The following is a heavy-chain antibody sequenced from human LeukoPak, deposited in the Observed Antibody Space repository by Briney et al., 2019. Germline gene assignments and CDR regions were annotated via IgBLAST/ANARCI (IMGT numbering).Heavy chain of an antibody. CDR1: GFTFSSYS. CDR3: ARVLGYYYYYGMDV. V-gene: IGHV3-21*01. Sequence: GGSLRLSCAASGFTFSSYSMNWVRQAPGKGLEWVSSISSSSSYIYYADSVKGRFTISGDNAKNSLYLQTNSLRAEDTAVYYCARVLGYYYYYGMDVWGQGTTVTVSS. CDR2: ISSSSSYI. J-gene: IGHJ6*02.